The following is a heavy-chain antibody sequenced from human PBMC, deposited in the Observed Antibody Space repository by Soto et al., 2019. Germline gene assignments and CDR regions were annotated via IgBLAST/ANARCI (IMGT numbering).Heavy chain of an antibody. J-gene: IGHJ5*02. CDR2: ISHDGSNT. CDR1: GFTLSITG. D-gene: IGHD6-19*01. CDR3: AKDWGSSGWFNWFGP. Sequence: GGSLRLSCVASGFTLSITGMHWVRQAPGKGLEWVAMISHDGSNTYYGESVKGRFTISRDNSWNTLYLPMDSLRPEDTSVYYCAKDWGSSGWFNWFGPWGQGTLVSVSS. V-gene: IGHV3-30*18.